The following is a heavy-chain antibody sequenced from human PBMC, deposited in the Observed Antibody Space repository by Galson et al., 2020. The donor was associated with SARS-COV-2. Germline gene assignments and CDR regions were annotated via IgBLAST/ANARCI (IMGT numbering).Heavy chain of an antibody. CDR3: ATAAWDSSGYYYRGLDY. D-gene: IGHD3-22*01. Sequence: ASVKVSCKVSGNTLTELSMHWVRQAPGKGLEWMGGFDPEDGETIYAQQFQGRVTMTEDTSTDTAYMELSSLRSEDTAVYYCATAAWDSSGYYYRGLDYWGQGTLVTVSS. CDR2: FDPEDGET. J-gene: IGHJ4*02. V-gene: IGHV1-24*01. CDR1: GNTLTELS.